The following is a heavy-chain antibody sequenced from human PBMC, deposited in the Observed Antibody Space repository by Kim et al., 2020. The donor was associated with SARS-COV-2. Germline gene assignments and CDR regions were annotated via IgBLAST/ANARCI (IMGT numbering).Heavy chain of an antibody. D-gene: IGHD3-22*01. CDR1: GFTFSSYG. V-gene: IGHV3-33*01. CDR2: LWYDGSNK. J-gene: IGHJ4*02. CDR3: ARADYYDSSGLDY. Sequence: GGSLRLSCAASGFTFSSYGMHWVRQAPGKGLEWVAVLWYDGSNKYYADSVKGRFTISRDNSKNTLYLQMNSLRAEDTAVYYCARADYYDSSGLDYWGQGTLVTVSS.